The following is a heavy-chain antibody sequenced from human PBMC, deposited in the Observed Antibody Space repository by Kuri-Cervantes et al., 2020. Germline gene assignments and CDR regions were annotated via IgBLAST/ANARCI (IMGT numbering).Heavy chain of an antibody. V-gene: IGHV3-33*08. CDR3: ARDGYNYDY. J-gene: IGHJ4*02. D-gene: IGHD5-24*01. CDR1: GFTFSTYG. CDR2: IWYDGSEK. Sequence: GGSLRLSCAASGFTFSTYGMHWVRQAPGKGLEWVAIIWYDGSEKFYADSVKGRSTISRDNSKNTLYLQMNSLRAEDTAVYYCARDGYNYDYWGQGTLVTVSS.